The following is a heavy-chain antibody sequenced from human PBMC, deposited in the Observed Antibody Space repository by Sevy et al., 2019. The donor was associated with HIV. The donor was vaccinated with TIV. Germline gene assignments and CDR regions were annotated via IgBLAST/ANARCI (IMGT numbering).Heavy chain of an antibody. CDR2: IRSATDGATT. D-gene: IGHD5-12*01. J-gene: IGHJ5*02. V-gene: IGHV3-15*07. Sequence: GGSLRLSCVASAFTFSNDWMTWVRQAPGKGLEWVGHIRSATDGATTDYAAPVKGRFTISRHDSKNTVYLEMNSLKIEDTGVYFCATLSGNYWGDWLDPWGQGTLVTVSS. CDR3: ATLSGNYWGDWLDP. CDR1: AFTFSNDW.